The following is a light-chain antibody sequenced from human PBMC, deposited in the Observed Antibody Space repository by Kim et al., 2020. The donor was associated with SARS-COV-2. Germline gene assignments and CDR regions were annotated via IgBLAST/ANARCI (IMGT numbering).Light chain of an antibody. Sequence: ASVGDRVTITCRASQGISSNVAWYQQKPVKVPNLLIYDASALQSGVPSRFRGTGSGTDFTLTMSSLQPEDVATYYCQKCSGAPWTFGQGTKVDIK. CDR3: QKCSGAPWT. V-gene: IGKV1-27*01. CDR1: QGISSN. J-gene: IGKJ1*01. CDR2: DAS.